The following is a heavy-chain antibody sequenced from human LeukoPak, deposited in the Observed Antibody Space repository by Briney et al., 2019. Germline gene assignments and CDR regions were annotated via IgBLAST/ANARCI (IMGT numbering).Heavy chain of an antibody. J-gene: IGHJ4*02. V-gene: IGHV1-2*06. Sequence: GASVKVSCKASGYTFTGYYMHWVRQAPGQGLEWMGRINPNSGGTNYAQNFQGRVTMTRDTSISTAYMELSRLRSDDTAVYYCARTYLPYYFDYWGQGTLVTVSS. CDR3: ARTYLPYYFDY. CDR1: GYTFTGYY. D-gene: IGHD2-2*02. CDR2: INPNSGGT.